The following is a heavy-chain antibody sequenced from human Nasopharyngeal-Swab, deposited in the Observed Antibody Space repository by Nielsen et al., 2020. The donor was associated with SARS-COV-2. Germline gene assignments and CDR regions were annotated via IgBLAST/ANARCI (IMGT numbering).Heavy chain of an antibody. CDR3: AREHYYDSSGYYLLYYYYCMDV. J-gene: IGHJ6*03. CDR1: GFTFSSYS. V-gene: IGHV3-48*01. D-gene: IGHD3-22*01. Sequence: GESLKISCAASGFTFSSYSMNWVRQAPGKGLEWVSYISSSSSTIYYADSVKGRFTISRDNAKNSLYLQMNSLRAEDTAVYYCAREHYYDSSGYYLLYYYYCMDVWGKGTTVTVSS. CDR2: ISSSSSTI.